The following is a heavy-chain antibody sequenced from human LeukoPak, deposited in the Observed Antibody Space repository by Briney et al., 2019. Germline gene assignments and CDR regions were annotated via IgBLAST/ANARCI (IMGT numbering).Heavy chain of an antibody. CDR1: GYTFTSYG. V-gene: IGHV1-18*01. CDR3: ARDVVAAAGYYYYYMDV. CDR2: ISAYNGNT. J-gene: IGHJ6*03. Sequence: ASVKVSCKASGYTFTSYGISWVRQAPGQGLEWMGWISAYNGNTNYAQKLQGRVTMTTDTSTSTAYMELRSLRSDDTAVYYCARDVVAAAGYYYYYMDVWGKGTTVTVSS. D-gene: IGHD6-13*01.